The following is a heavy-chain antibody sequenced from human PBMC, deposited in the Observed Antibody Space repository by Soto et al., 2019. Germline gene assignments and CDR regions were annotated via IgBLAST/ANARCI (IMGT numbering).Heavy chain of an antibody. Sequence: QVQLVESGGGLVKPGGSLRLSCAASGFNFNDYYMSWIRQAPGTGLEWLSYISHSGHITNYADSVKGGFTISRDNAKNTLYLQMNSLRAEDTAVYYCARRGGPGDYWGQGTLVTVSS. CDR2: ISHSGHIT. D-gene: IGHD2-15*01. CDR3: ARRGGPGDY. V-gene: IGHV3-11*01. CDR1: GFNFNDYY. J-gene: IGHJ4*02.